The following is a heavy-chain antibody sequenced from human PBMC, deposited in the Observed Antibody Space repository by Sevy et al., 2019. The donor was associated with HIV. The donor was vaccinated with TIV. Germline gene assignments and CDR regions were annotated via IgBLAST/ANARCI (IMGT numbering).Heavy chain of an antibody. CDR2: LKHKAYGGTL. J-gene: IGHJ4*02. V-gene: IGHV3-49*04. CDR1: GFTFGDYA. CDR3: TRWKGAHSIFDY. Sequence: GGSLRLSCTGSGFTFGDYAMSWVRQAPGKGLEWVAFLKHKAYGGTLDYAGSVKGRFSISRDDSKSIAHLQMKDLKTEDTAIYFCTRWKGAHSIFDYWGQGALVTVSS. D-gene: IGHD1-1*01.